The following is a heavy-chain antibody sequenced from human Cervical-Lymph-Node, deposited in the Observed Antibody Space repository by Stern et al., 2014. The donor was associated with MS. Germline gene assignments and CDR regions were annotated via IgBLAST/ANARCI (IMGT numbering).Heavy chain of an antibody. CDR3: ARCAEWLFWFDL. D-gene: IGHD3-3*01. CDR1: GYSFTAYH. Sequence: QMQLVQSGAEVKKPGASVKVSCKASGYSFTAYHVHWVRQAPGQGLEWMGEINPRGGDTNYAQKFQDRVIMTRDTSTNTVYMELNSLRSEDTAVYYCARCAEWLFWFDLWGQGTLVTVSS. V-gene: IGHV1-46*01. CDR2: INPRGGDT. J-gene: IGHJ5*02.